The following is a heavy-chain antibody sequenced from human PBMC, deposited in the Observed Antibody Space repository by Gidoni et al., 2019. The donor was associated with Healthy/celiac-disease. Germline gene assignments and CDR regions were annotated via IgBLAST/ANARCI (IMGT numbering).Heavy chain of an antibody. CDR3: ARVDIAVAGSVTYYFDY. J-gene: IGHJ4*02. Sequence: QVQLQESGPRLVTPSETPSLTCTVSVGSIRRHSWSWLRQLPVKGVEWIGYVYDSGTTNYSPSLKCRVTISVDTTKNQFSLKLSSVTAADTAVYYCARVDIAVAGSVTYYFDYWGQGTLVTVSS. V-gene: IGHV4-59*08. CDR1: VGSIRRHS. CDR2: VYDSGTT. D-gene: IGHD6-19*01.